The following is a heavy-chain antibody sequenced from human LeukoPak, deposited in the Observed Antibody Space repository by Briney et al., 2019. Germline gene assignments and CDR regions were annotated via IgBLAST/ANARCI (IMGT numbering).Heavy chain of an antibody. CDR3: ARGPTYQPIDY. CDR1: RGSISSGDYY. CDR2: IHYSETA. J-gene: IGHJ4*02. V-gene: IGHV4-39*02. Sequence: SETLSLTCSVSRGSISSGDYYWGWIRQPPGRGLEWIASIHYSETAYYNPSLKSRVTISVDTSKNDFSLKLSSLTAADTAVYYCARGPTYQPIDYGGQGTLVPVSS. D-gene: IGHD2-2*01.